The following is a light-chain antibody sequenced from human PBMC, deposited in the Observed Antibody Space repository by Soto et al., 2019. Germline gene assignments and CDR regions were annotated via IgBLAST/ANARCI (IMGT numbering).Light chain of an antibody. CDR1: QSVSSY. V-gene: IGKV3-11*01. Sequence: EIVLTQSPATQSLSPGERATLSCRASQSVSSYLAWNQQKPGQAPRLLIYDASNRATGIPARFSGSGSGTDFTLTISSLEPEDFAVYYCQQRGNWPWTFGQGTKVEIK. J-gene: IGKJ1*01. CDR3: QQRGNWPWT. CDR2: DAS.